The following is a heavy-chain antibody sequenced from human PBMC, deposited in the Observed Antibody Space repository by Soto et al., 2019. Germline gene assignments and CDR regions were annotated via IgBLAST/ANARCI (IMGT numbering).Heavy chain of an antibody. CDR3: AHRLRWLANFDY. V-gene: IGHV2-5*01. CDR2: IYWNDEK. D-gene: IGHD6-19*01. CDR1: GFSPTTSGVG. Sequence: SGPTLVNPTQTLTLTCTFSGFSPTTSGVGVGWIRQPPGKALEWLALIYWNDEKRYSPSLKSRLTITKDTSKNQVVLTMTNMDPVGTATYYCAHRLRWLANFDYWGQGTLVTVSS. J-gene: IGHJ4*02.